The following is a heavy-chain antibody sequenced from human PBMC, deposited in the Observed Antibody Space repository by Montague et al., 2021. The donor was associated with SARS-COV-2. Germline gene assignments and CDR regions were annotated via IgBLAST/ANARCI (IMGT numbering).Heavy chain of an antibody. D-gene: IGHD6-13*01. CDR3: ERHRGSGSSWFDS. Sequence: TLSLTCTVSSGSISSGGSISSGGYYWSWIRQHPGKGLEWIGYIYYSGSTSYNPSLKSRVTIYVDTSKNQFSLKVRSVTAADTPVYYCERHRGSGSSWFDSWGQGALVTVSS. CDR2: IYYSGST. V-gene: IGHV4-31*08. CDR1: SGSISSGGSISSGGYY. J-gene: IGHJ5*01.